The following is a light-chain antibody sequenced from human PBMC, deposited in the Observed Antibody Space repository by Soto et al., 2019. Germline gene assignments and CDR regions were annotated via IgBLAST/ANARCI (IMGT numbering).Light chain of an antibody. CDR1: QSVSSN. V-gene: IGKV3-15*01. J-gene: IGKJ1*01. CDR3: QQYNNWPWT. Sequence: EIVMTQSPATLSVSPGERATISCRASQSVSSNLAWYQQKLGQAPRLLIYGASTRATGISARFSGSGSGTEFTLTISSLQSEDFAVYYCQQYNNWPWTVGQGTKVDIK. CDR2: GAS.